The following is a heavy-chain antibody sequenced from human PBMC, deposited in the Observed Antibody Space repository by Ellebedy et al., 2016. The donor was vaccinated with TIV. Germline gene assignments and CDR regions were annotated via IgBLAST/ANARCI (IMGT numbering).Heavy chain of an antibody. J-gene: IGHJ5*01. Sequence: SETLSLTCAVYGGSFSGYYWIWIRQPPGKGLEWIGEVTRRGITRDNPSLKSRVTMSVDTSNNQFSLKLTSVTAADTAVYYCARVAYGSGEGSGFDSWGQGTLVTVSS. CDR1: GGSFSGYY. CDR2: VTRRGIT. D-gene: IGHD3-10*01. CDR3: ARVAYGSGEGSGFDS. V-gene: IGHV4-34*01.